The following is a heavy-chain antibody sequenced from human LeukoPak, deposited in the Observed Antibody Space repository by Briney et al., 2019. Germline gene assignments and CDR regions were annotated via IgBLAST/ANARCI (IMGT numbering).Heavy chain of an antibody. CDR3: AKDGNSYGYSYFDY. V-gene: IGHV3-23*01. CDR2: ISGSGGST. CDR1: GFTFSSYA. D-gene: IGHD5-18*01. J-gene: IGHJ4*02. Sequence: GGSLRLSCAASGFTFSSYAMSWVRQAPGKGLEWVSAISGSGGSTYYADSVKGRFTISRDNSKNTLHLQMNSLRAEDTAVYYCAKDGNSYGYSYFDYWGQGTLVTVSS.